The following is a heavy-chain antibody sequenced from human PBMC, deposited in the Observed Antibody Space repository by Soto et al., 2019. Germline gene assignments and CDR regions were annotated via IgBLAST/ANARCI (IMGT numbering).Heavy chain of an antibody. D-gene: IGHD1-26*01. CDR1: GGSIGSSGYY. J-gene: IGHJ4*02. CDR3: TRRRSRFADGGPPAVDY. CDR2: ISYSGTT. V-gene: IGHV4-39*07. Sequence: SETLSLTCTVSGGSIGSSGYYWGWIRQPPGKGLEWIGCISYSGTTYYNESLKSRVAVSADTSKNQFSLQLTSVTAADTAVYYCTRRRSRFADGGPPAVDYWGQGTLVTVSS.